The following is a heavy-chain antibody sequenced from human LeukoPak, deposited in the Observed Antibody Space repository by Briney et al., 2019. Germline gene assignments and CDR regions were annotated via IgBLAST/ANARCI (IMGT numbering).Heavy chain of an antibody. V-gene: IGHV4-30-4*08. D-gene: IGHD3-3*01. CDR2: IYYSGST. CDR3: AREPRGRDYDFWSGYDPPDYYYYMDV. J-gene: IGHJ6*03. CDR1: GGSISSGDYY. Sequence: SQTLSLTCTVSGGSISSGDYYWSWIRQPPGKGLEWLGYIYYSGSTYYNPSLKSRVTISVDTSKNQSSLKLSSVTAADTAVYYCAREPRGRDYDFWSGYDPPDYYYYMDVWGKGTTVTVSS.